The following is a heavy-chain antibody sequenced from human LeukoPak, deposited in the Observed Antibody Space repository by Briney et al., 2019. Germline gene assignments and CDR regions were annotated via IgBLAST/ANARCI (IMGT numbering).Heavy chain of an antibody. D-gene: IGHD3-10*01. V-gene: IGHV3-53*01. CDR3: ARGGVRGILLPVDY. Sequence: LSGGSLRLSCTVSGFTVSSNSMSWVRQAPGKGLEWVSFIYSGTIHYSDSVKGRFTISRDNSKNSLYLQMNSLRAEDTAVYYCARGGVRGILLPVDYWGQGTLVTVSS. J-gene: IGHJ4*02. CDR2: IYSGTI. CDR1: GFTVSSNS.